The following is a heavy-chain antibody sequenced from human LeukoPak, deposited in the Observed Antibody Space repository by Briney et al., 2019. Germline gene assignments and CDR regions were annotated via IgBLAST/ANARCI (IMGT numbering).Heavy chain of an antibody. CDR3: ARDPRWRLHSSSPYYFDY. D-gene: IGHD6-13*01. CDR2: MNTNTGNP. CDR1: GYTFTSYA. V-gene: IGHV7-4-1*02. Sequence: GASVKVSCKASGYTFTSYAMNWVRQAPGQGLEWMGWMNTNTGNPTYAQGFTGRFVFSLDTSVSTAYLQISSLKAEDTAVYYCARDPRWRLHSSSPYYFDYWGQGTLVTVSS. J-gene: IGHJ4*02.